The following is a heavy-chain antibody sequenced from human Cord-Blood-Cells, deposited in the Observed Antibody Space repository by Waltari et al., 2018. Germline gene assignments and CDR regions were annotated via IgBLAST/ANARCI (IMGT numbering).Heavy chain of an antibody. V-gene: IGHV1-2*04. CDR1: GYTFTGYY. CDR3: ARGGTSGAYGSGSYDY. Sequence: QVQLVQSGAEVKKPGASVKVSCKASGYTFTGYYMHWVRQAPGQGLEWMGWINPNSGGTNYAQKFQGWVTMTRDTSISTAYMELSRLRSDDTAVYYCARGGTSGAYGSGSYDYWGQGTLVTVSS. D-gene: IGHD3-10*01. J-gene: IGHJ4*02. CDR2: INPNSGGT.